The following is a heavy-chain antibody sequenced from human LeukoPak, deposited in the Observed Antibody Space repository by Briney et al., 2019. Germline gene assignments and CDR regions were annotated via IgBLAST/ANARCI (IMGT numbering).Heavy chain of an antibody. V-gene: IGHV3-9*01. CDR2: ISWNSGSI. CDR1: GFTFDDYA. CDR3: AKDFRYCSGGSCYSGGYFDY. Sequence: GRSLRLSCAASGFTFDDYAMHWVRQAPGKGLEWASGISWNSGSIGYADSVKGRFTISRDNAKNSLYLQMNSLRAGDTALYYCAKDFRYCSGGSCYSGGYFDYWGQGTLVTVSS. J-gene: IGHJ4*02. D-gene: IGHD2-15*01.